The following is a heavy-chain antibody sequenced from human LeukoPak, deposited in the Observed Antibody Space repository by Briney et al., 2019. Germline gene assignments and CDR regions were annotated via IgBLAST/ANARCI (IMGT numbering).Heavy chain of an antibody. CDR2: IYYSGST. J-gene: IGHJ4*02. CDR1: GGSISSGGYY. V-gene: IGHV4-31*03. CDR3: ARGLGVPPDY. D-gene: IGHD3-10*01. Sequence: SETLSLTCTVSGGSISSGGYYWSWVRQHPGKGLEWIGYIYYSGSTYYNPSLKSRVTISVDTSKNQFSLKLSSVTAADTAVYYCARGLGVPPDYWGQGTLVTVSS.